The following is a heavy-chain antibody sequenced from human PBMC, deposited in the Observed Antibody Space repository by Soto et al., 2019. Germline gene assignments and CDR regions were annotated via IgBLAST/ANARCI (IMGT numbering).Heavy chain of an antibody. V-gene: IGHV3-30*18. CDR1: GFTFSSYG. Sequence: QVQLVESGGGVVQPGRSLRLSCAASGFTFSSYGMHWVRQAPGKGLEWVAVISYDGSNKYYADSVKGRFTISRDNSKNTLYLQMSSLRAEDTAVYYCAKLPSPYYYDSYCYYRDFDYWGQGTLVTVSS. CDR3: AKLPSPYYYDSYCYYRDFDY. D-gene: IGHD3-22*01. CDR2: ISYDGSNK. J-gene: IGHJ4*02.